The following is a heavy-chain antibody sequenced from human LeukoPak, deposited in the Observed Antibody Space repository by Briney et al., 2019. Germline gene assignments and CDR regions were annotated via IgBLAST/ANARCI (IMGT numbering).Heavy chain of an antibody. CDR2: IMKDGSAK. J-gene: IGHJ4*02. D-gene: IGHD3-16*01. CDR1: GFTISNSW. CDR3: ASGGALDC. V-gene: IGHV3-7*05. Sequence: GGSLRLSCAASGFTISNSWMTWVRQAPGKGLEWVANIMKDGSAKYYVDSVKGRSTISRDNAKNSVYLQMNSLRAEDTAVYHCASGGALDCWGQGTLATVSS.